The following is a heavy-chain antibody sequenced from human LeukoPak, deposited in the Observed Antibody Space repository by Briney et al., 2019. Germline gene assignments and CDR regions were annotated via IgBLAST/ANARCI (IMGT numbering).Heavy chain of an antibody. Sequence: PSETLSLTCTVSGGSISSYYWSWTRQPPGKGLEWIGYIYYRGSTNYNPSLKSRVTISLDTSKNQFSLKLSSVTAADTAVYYCATMVQGVHTYFGSWGQGNLVAVSS. CDR2: IYYRGST. V-gene: IGHV4-59*01. CDR1: GGSISSYY. CDR3: ATMVQGVHTYFGS. D-gene: IGHD3-10*01. J-gene: IGHJ4*02.